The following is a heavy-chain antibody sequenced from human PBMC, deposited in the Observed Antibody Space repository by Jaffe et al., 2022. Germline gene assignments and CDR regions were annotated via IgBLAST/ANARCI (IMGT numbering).Heavy chain of an antibody. J-gene: IGHJ5*02. V-gene: IGHV4-38-2*02. CDR1: GYSISSGYY. CDR2: IYHSGST. D-gene: IGHD3-10*01. Sequence: QVQLQESGPGLVKPSETLSLTCAVSGYSISSGYYWGWIRQPPGKGLEWIGSIYHSGSTYYNPSLKSRVTISVDTSKNQFSLKLSSVTAADTAVYYCARDGPTYYYGSGSYSSGWDWFDPWGQGTLVTVSS. CDR3: ARDGPTYYYGSGSYSSGWDWFDP.